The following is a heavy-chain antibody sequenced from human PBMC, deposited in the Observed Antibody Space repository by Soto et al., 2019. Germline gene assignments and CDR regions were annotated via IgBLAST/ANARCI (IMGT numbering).Heavy chain of an antibody. Sequence: PGESLKISCKGSGYSFTSYWIGWVRQMPGKGLEWMGIIYPGDSDTRYSPSFQGQVTISADKSISTAYLQWSSLKASDTAMYYCARLPPYYGSGIYPNWFDPWGQGTLVTISS. D-gene: IGHD3-10*01. CDR2: IYPGDSDT. CDR3: ARLPPYYGSGIYPNWFDP. J-gene: IGHJ5*02. CDR1: GYSFTSYW. V-gene: IGHV5-51*01.